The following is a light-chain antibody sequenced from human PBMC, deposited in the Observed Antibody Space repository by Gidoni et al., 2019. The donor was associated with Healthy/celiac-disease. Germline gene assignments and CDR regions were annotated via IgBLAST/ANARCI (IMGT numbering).Light chain of an antibody. CDR3: QQLNSYPWT. V-gene: IGKV1-9*01. CDR1: QGISSY. CDR2: AAS. Sequence: DIQLTQSPSFLSASVGDRVTITCRASQGISSYLAWYQQKPGKAPKLLIYAASTLQSGVPSRFSGSGSRTEFTLTISSLQPEDFATYYCQQLNSYPWTFXXXTKVEIK. J-gene: IGKJ1*01.